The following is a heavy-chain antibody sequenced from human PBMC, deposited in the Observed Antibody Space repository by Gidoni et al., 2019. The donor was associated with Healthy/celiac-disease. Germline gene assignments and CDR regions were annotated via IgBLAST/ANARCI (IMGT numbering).Heavy chain of an antibody. V-gene: IGHV4-30-4*01. CDR3: ARVPKWELLEFWFDP. Sequence: QVQLQESGPGLVKPSQTLSLTCTVSGGPISSGDYYWSWIRQPPVKGLEWIGYIYYSGSTYYNPSLKSRVTISVDTSKNQFSLKLSSVTAADTAVYYCARVPKWELLEFWFDPWGQGTLVTVSS. J-gene: IGHJ5*02. CDR1: GGPISSGDYY. CDR2: IYYSGST. D-gene: IGHD1-26*01.